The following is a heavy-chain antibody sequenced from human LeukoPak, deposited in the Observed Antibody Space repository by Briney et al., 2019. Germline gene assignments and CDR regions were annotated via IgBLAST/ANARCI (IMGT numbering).Heavy chain of an antibody. V-gene: IGHV3-21*01. Sequence: GGSLRLSCAASGSTFSSYSMNWVRQAPGKGLEWVSSISSSSSYIYYADSVKGRFTISRDNAKNSLYLQMNSLRAEDTAVYYCARDVYCSGGSCPPGDAFDIWGQGTMVTVSS. CDR1: GSTFSSYS. CDR2: ISSSSSYI. J-gene: IGHJ3*02. CDR3: ARDVYCSGGSCPPGDAFDI. D-gene: IGHD2-15*01.